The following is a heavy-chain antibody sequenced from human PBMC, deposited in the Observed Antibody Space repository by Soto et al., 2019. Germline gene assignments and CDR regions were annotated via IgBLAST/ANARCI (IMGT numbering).Heavy chain of an antibody. D-gene: IGHD3-22*01. Sequence: SETLSLTCTVSGGSISSYYWSWIRQPPGKGLEWIGYIFYSGSTNYNPSLKSRVTISVDTSKNQFSLKLSSVTAADTAVYYCARDGYYYDSSGYQRVYYFDYWGQGTLVTSPQ. V-gene: IGHV4-59*01. J-gene: IGHJ4*02. CDR2: IFYSGST. CDR3: ARDGYYYDSSGYQRVYYFDY. CDR1: GGSISSYY.